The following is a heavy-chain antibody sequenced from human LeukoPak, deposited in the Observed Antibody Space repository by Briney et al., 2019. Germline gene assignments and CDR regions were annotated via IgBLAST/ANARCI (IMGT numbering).Heavy chain of an antibody. J-gene: IGHJ4*02. V-gene: IGHV1-46*01. CDR2: INPRDGST. D-gene: IGHD3-10*01. Sequence: ASVKVSCKASGYTFTSNGISWVRQAPGQGLEWMGLINPRDGSTTYAQRFQGRVTMTRETSTSTVYMDLSNLRSDDTAVYYCAKSYGSGRAHDFWGQGTLVTVSS. CDR1: GYTFTSNG. CDR3: AKSYGSGRAHDF.